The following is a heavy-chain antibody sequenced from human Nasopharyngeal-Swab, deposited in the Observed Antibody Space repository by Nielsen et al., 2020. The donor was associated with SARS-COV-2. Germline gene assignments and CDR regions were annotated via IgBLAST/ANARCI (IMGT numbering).Heavy chain of an antibody. CDR2: IYYSGST. J-gene: IGHJ6*02. CDR1: GGSISNYY. V-gene: IGHV4-59*08. Sequence: SETLSLTCSVSGGSISNYYWSWIRQPPGKGLQWIGYIYYSGSTNYSPSLKSRVTISVDTSKNQFSLKLSSVTAADTAVYYCARQSDYYYYGMDVWGQGTTVTVSS. CDR3: ARQSDYYYYGMDV.